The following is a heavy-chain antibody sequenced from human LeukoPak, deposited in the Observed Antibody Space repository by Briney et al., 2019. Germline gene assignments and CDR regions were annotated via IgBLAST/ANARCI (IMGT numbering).Heavy chain of an antibody. CDR1: GFTFSSYG. CDR2: IWYDGSNK. CDR3: ARDRGAAYFDY. J-gene: IGHJ4*02. D-gene: IGHD1-26*01. V-gene: IGHV3-33*01. Sequence: SGGSLRLSCAASGFTFSSYGMHWVRQAPGKGLEWVAVIWYDGSNKCYADSVKGRFTISRDNSKNTLYLQMNSLRAEDTAVYYCARDRGAAYFDYWGQGTLVTVSS.